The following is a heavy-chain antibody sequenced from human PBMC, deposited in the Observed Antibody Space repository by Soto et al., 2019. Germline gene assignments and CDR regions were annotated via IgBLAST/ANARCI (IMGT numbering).Heavy chain of an antibody. CDR2: ISSSSSTI. CDR1: GFTFSSYS. Sequence: EVQLVESGGGLVQPGGSLRLSCAASGFTFSSYSMNWVRQAPGKGLEWVSYISSSSSTIYYADSVKGRFTISRDNAKNSLYLQMNSLRAEDTAVYYCARDVLVGATDYYYYGMDVWGQGTTVTVSS. D-gene: IGHD1-26*01. V-gene: IGHV3-48*01. CDR3: ARDVLVGATDYYYYGMDV. J-gene: IGHJ6*02.